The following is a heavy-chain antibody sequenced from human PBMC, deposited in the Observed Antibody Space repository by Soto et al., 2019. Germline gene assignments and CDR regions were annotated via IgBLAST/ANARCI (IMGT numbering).Heavy chain of an antibody. V-gene: IGHV1-18*01. Sequence: QVQLMQSGAEVKKPGASVKVSCKASGYTFSIYGITWVRQAPGQGLEWMGWISAHTGITNYAQEFQGRVTMTTDTSTSTAYMELRSLKSDDTAVYYCARVPGRWGNSYGMDVWGQGTTVTVSS. J-gene: IGHJ6*02. CDR2: ISAHTGIT. CDR1: GYTFSIYG. CDR3: ARVPGRWGNSYGMDV. D-gene: IGHD3-16*01.